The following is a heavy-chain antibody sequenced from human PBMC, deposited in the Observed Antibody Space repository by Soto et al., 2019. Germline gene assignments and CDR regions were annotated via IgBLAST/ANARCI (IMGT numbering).Heavy chain of an antibody. Sequence: ASVKVSCKASGYTFTSYGISWVRHAPGQGLEWMGWISAYNGNTNYAQKLQGRVTMTTDTSTSTAYMELRSLRSDDTAVYYCARECTSTSCYDYYYYGMDVWGQGTTVTVSS. CDR2: ISAYNGNT. CDR1: GYTFTSYG. CDR3: ARECTSTSCYDYYYYGMDV. J-gene: IGHJ6*02. D-gene: IGHD2-2*01. V-gene: IGHV1-18*01.